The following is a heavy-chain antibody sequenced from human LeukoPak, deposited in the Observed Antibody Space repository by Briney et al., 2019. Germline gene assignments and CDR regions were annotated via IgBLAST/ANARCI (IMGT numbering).Heavy chain of an antibody. D-gene: IGHD5-18*01. Sequence: SGPALVKPTQTLTLTCTFSGFSLSTSGMCVSWIRQPPGKALEWLARIDWDDDKYYSTSLKTRLTISKDTSKNQVVLTMTNMDPVDTATYYCAREGYSYGSCDYWGQGTLVTVSS. CDR3: AREGYSYGSCDY. V-gene: IGHV2-70*11. J-gene: IGHJ4*02. CDR2: IDWDDDK. CDR1: GFSLSTSGMC.